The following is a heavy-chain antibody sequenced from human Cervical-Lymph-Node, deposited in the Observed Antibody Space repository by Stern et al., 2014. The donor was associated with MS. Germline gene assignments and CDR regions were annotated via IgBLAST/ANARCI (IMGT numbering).Heavy chain of an antibody. CDR2: IYYSGST. Sequence: VQLVESGPGLVKPSETLSLTCTVSGGSISSSSYYWGWIRQPPGKGLEWIGRIYYSGSTYYNPSLTSAVTISVDTSKHQFYLQLSSWTAADTAVYYCASRGSSGWSYFDYWGQGTLVTVSS. CDR3: ASRGSSGWSYFDY. V-gene: IGHV4-39*01. CDR1: GGSISSSSYY. J-gene: IGHJ4*02. D-gene: IGHD6-19*01.